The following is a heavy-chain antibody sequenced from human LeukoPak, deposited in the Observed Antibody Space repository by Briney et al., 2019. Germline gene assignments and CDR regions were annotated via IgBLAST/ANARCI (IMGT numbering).Heavy chain of an antibody. CDR1: GYTFTVYY. J-gene: IGHJ6*03. Sequence: ASVTVSFKGSGYTFTVYYMHWVRQAPGQGLEWMGWINPNSGGTNYAQKVQGRVTMTRDTSISTAYMELSRLRSDDTAVYYCARDLDTYYYYMDVWGRGTTVTVSS. CDR3: ARDLDTYYYYMDV. CDR2: INPNSGGT. V-gene: IGHV1-2*02.